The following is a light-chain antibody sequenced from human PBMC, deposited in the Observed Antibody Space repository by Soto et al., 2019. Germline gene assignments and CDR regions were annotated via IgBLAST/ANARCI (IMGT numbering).Light chain of an antibody. CDR1: QSLLHSNGYNY. V-gene: IGKV2-28*01. CDR3: MQALQTPPYT. Sequence: DIVMTQSPLSLPVTPGEPASISCRSSQSLLHSNGYNYLDWYLQEPGQSPQLLIYLGSTRASGVPDRFSGSGSGTDFTLKISRVEAEDVGVYYCMQALQTPPYTFGQGTKLEIK. CDR2: LGS. J-gene: IGKJ2*01.